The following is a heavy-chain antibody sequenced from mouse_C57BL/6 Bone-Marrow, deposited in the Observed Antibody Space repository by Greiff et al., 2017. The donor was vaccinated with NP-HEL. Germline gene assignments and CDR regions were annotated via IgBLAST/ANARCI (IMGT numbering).Heavy chain of an antibody. CDR3: ARDKGDYDAPRFAY. V-gene: IGHV5-4*01. D-gene: IGHD2-4*01. CDR2: ISDGGSYT. Sequence: EVKLVESGGGLVKPRGSLKLSCAASGFTFSSYAMSWVRQTPEERLEWVATISDGGSYTYYPDNVQGRFTISRDNAKNNPYLQMSHLKSEDTAMYYCARDKGDYDAPRFAYWGQGTLVTVSA. CDR1: GFTFSSYA. J-gene: IGHJ3*01.